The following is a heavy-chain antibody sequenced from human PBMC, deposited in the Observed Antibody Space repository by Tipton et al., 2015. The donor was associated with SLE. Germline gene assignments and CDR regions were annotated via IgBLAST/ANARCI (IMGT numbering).Heavy chain of an antibody. J-gene: IGHJ6*02. Sequence: GLVKPSETLSLTCAVYGGSFSSSSYYWGWIRQSPGKGLEWIGSIYHSGSTYYNPSLKSRVTISVDTSKNHFSLKLSSVTAADTAVYYCARYADSGSSPYYYYGLDAWGQGTTVTVSS. CDR1: GGSFSSSSYY. D-gene: IGHD6-6*01. V-gene: IGHV4-39*07. CDR2: IYHSGST. CDR3: ARYADSGSSPYYYYGLDA.